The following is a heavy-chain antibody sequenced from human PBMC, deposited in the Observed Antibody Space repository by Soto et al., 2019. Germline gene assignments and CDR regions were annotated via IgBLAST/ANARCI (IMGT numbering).Heavy chain of an antibody. D-gene: IGHD3-10*01. Sequence: SETLSLTCAVSGCSISSGGFSWSWIRQPPGKGLEWIGYIYHSGSTYYNPSLKSRVTISVDRSKNQFSLKLSSVTAADTAVYYCARENNVLPGGYFDYWGQGTLVTVSS. J-gene: IGHJ4*02. CDR2: IYHSGST. V-gene: IGHV4-30-2*01. CDR3: ARENNVLPGGYFDY. CDR1: GCSISSGGFS.